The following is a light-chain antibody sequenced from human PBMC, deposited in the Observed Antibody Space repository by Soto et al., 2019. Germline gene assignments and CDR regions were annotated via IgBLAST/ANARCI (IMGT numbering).Light chain of an antibody. CDR1: QGINNF. Sequence: DIQMTQSPSSLSASVGETVTITCRASQGINNFLAWFQQKPGKAPKSLIYGASTLQSGVPSNFSGSGSDTDFTLTISSLQPEDSATYFCQQYHTFPVTFGGGTKVEIK. CDR3: QQYHTFPVT. CDR2: GAS. J-gene: IGKJ4*01. V-gene: IGKV1-16*02.